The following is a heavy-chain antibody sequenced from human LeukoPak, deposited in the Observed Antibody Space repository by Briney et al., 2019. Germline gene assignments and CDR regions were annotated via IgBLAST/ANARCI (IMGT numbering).Heavy chain of an antibody. CDR1: GGSISSYY. V-gene: IGHV4-59*01. J-gene: IGHJ4*02. CDR2: IYYSGST. CDR3: ARYGVVLDY. D-gene: IGHD4-17*01. Sequence: SETLSLTCTVSGGSISSYYWSWIRQPPGKGLEWIGYIYYSGSTNYNPSLKSRVTISVDTSKNQFSLKLSSVTAAGTAVYYCARYGVVLDYWGQGTLVTVSS.